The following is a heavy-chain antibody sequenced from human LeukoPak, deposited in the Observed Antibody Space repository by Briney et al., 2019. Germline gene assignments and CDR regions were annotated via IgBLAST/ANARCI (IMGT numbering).Heavy chain of an antibody. CDR2: TSSSSSYI. J-gene: IGHJ3*02. V-gene: IGHV3-21*01. Sequence: GGSLRLSCAASGFTFSSYSMNWVRQAPGKGLEWVSFTSSSSSYIYYADSVKGRFTISRDNAKKTLYLQMNSLRAEDTAVYYCARPSGSYYYDAFDIWGQGTMVTVSS. CDR3: ARPSGSYYYDAFDI. CDR1: GFTFSSYS. D-gene: IGHD3-10*01.